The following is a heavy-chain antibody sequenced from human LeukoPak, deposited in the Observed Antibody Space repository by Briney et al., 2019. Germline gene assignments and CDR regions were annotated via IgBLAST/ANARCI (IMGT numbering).Heavy chain of an antibody. CDR3: ARQMDYFDY. CDR1: GGSISSSSYY. Sequence: SETLSLTCTVSGGSISSSSYYWGWIRQPPGTGLEWIGSIYYSGSTYYNPSLKSRVTISEDTSKNQFSLKLTSVTAADTAVYYCARQMDYFDYWGQGTLVTVSS. D-gene: IGHD5-24*01. J-gene: IGHJ4*02. CDR2: IYYSGST. V-gene: IGHV4-39*07.